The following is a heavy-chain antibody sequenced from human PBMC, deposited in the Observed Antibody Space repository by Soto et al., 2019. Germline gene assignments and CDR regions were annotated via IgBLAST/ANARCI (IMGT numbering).Heavy chain of an antibody. V-gene: IGHV4-59*11. CDR1: GASIIGHY. CDR3: ARDAELATIPLDF. D-gene: IGHD5-12*01. J-gene: IGHJ4*02. CDR2: VYNYGST. Sequence: SATLSLTCTVSGASIIGHYWSWIRQPPGKGLEWIGYVYNYGSTTYSPSLKSRVTISADTSRNQISLNLTSVTAADTAIYYCARDAELATIPLDFWGQGTPVTVSS.